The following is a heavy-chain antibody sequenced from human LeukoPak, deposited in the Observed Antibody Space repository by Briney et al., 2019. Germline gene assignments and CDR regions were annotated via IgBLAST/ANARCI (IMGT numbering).Heavy chain of an antibody. D-gene: IGHD2-2*01. CDR2: IWYDQSKE. CDR1: GFTFSTYG. J-gene: IGHJ5*02. Sequence: GGSLRPSCAASGFTFSTYGMHWVRQAPGKGLEWVAVIWYDQSKEWYADSVKGRFTISRDNPKNTLYLQMNSLRSDDTAVYYCARGYCSSTSCYHWFDPWGQGTLVTVSS. V-gene: IGHV3-33*01. CDR3: ARGYCSSTSCYHWFDP.